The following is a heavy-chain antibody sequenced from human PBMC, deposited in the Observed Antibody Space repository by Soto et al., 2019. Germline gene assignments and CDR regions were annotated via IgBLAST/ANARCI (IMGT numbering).Heavy chain of an antibody. CDR2: ISWNSGSI. CDR3: AKYIWIGDSSSWSGRDYYGMDV. D-gene: IGHD6-13*01. Sequence: PGGSLRLSCAASEFTFDDYAMHWVRQAPGKGLEWVSGISWNSGSIGYADSVKGRFTISRDNAKNSLYLKMNSLRAEDTALYYCAKYIWIGDSSSWSGRDYYGMDVWGQGTTVTVSS. J-gene: IGHJ6*02. CDR1: EFTFDDYA. V-gene: IGHV3-9*01.